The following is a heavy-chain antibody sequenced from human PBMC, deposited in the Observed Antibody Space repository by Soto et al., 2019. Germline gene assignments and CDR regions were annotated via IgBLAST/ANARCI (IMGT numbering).Heavy chain of an antibody. V-gene: IGHV1-18*01. Sequence: QVQLVQSGAEVKKPGASVKVSCKASGYTFTSYGISWVRQAPGQGLEWMGWISAYNRNTNYAQKLQGRVTMTTVTDTSTAYMELRSLRSDDTAVYYCARDLGYYYDSSGYYNYFDYWGQGTLVTVSS. J-gene: IGHJ4*02. D-gene: IGHD3-22*01. CDR1: GYTFTSYG. CDR2: ISAYNRNT. CDR3: ARDLGYYYDSSGYYNYFDY.